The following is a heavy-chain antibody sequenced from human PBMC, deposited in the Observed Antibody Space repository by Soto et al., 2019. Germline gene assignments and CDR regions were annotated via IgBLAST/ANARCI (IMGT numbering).Heavy chain of an antibody. V-gene: IGHV3-7*01. Sequence: GGSLRLSCAASGFTFSSYWMSWVRQAPGKGLEWVANIKQDGSEKYYVDSVKGRFTISRDNAKNSLYLQMNSLRAEDTAVYYCARAVGSGEVNYFDYWGQGTLVTVSS. J-gene: IGHJ4*02. CDR3: ARAVGSGEVNYFDY. CDR1: GFTFSSYW. CDR2: IKQDGSEK. D-gene: IGHD7-27*01.